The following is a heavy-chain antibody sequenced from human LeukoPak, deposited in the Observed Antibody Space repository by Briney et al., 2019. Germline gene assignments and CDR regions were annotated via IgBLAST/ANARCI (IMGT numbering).Heavy chain of an antibody. V-gene: IGHV4-34*01. D-gene: IGHD3-10*01. CDR2: INHSGST. J-gene: IGHJ6*02. CDR3: ARGIRTLWFGEAFYYGMDV. Sequence: SETLSLTCAVYGGSFSGYYWSWIRKPPGKGLEWIGEINHSGSTNYNPSLKSRVTISVDTSKNQFSLKLSSVTAADTAVYYCARGIRTLWFGEAFYYGMDVWGQGTTVTVSS. CDR1: GGSFSGYY.